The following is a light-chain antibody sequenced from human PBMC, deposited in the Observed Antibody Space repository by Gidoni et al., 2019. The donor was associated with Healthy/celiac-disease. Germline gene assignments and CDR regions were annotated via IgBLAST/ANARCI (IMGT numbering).Light chain of an antibody. CDR1: SSNIGSNP. Sequence: QSVLTQPPSASGTPGPGVTISCSGSSSNIGSNPVNWYQQLPGTAPNLLIYSNNQRPSGVPDRFSGSKSGTSASLAISGLQSEDEADYYCAAWDDSLNGVVFGGGTKLTVL. CDR3: AAWDDSLNGVV. CDR2: SNN. V-gene: IGLV1-44*01. J-gene: IGLJ2*01.